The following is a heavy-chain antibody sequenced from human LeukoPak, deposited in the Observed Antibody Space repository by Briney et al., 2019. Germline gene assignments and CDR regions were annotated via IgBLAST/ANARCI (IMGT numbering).Heavy chain of an antibody. V-gene: IGHV3-30-3*01. J-gene: IGHJ4*02. Sequence: GRSLRLSCVASGFTFRNYAMHWVRQAPGKGLEWVAVISYDGNNKYYPDSVKGRITISRDNSKNTLYLQMNSLRAEDTAVYYCARDLYDFWSGFLDYWGQGTLVTVSS. CDR1: GFTFRNYA. CDR2: ISYDGNNK. CDR3: ARDLYDFWSGFLDY. D-gene: IGHD3-3*01.